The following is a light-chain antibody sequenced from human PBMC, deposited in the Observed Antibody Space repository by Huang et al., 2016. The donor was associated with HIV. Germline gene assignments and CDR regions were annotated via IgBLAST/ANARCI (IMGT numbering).Light chain of an antibody. CDR2: GVS. CDR3: QQYKNWPPVT. V-gene: IGKV3-15*01. J-gene: IGKJ4*01. CDR1: QSVSYN. Sequence: EIVMTQSPATLSVSPGERATLSCRASQSVSYNLAWYQQKAGQTPRLLIYGVSTRATGIPARFSGSGSETEITLTISGLQSEDSAVYYCQQYKNWPPVTFGGGNKVEIK.